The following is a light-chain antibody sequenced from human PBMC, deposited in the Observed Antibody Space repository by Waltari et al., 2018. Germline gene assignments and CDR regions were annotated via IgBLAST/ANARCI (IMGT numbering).Light chain of an antibody. CDR1: QGISSY. V-gene: IGKV1-39*01. Sequence: DIQLTQSPTSLSASVGDRVTITCRESQGISSYLNWYQHKPGKAPKLLIYDASSLQSGVPSRFSGSASGTDFTLIVSGLQPEDFATYYCQQTYSAPLTFGGGTKVEIK. J-gene: IGKJ4*01. CDR2: DAS. CDR3: QQTYSAPLT.